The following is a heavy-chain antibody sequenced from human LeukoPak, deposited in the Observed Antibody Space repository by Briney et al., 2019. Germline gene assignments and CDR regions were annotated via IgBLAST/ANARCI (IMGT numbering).Heavy chain of an antibody. J-gene: IGHJ5*02. Sequence: SETLSLTCAVYGGSFSGYYWSWIRQPPGKGLEWIGEINHGGSTNYNPSLKSRVTISVDTSKNQFSLKLSSVTAADTAVYYCARVRCISTSCYEYNWFDPWGQGTLVTVSS. CDR3: ARVRCISTSCYEYNWFDP. V-gene: IGHV4-34*01. CDR2: INHGGST. CDR1: GGSFSGYY. D-gene: IGHD2-2*01.